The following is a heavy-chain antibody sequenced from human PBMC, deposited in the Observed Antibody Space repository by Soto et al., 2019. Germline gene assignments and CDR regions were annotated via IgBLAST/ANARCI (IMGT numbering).Heavy chain of an antibody. Sequence: DVQLVESGGGLIQPGESLRLSCAAFGLTISGKKSVAWVRQAPGKGLEWVSGLYDVDGSFYADSVRGRFTTSSDSSKTTVYLQMNDLRPDDTAVYYCATWHEREHAYDVWGQGTTVTVSS. CDR2: LYDVDGS. J-gene: IGHJ3*01. D-gene: IGHD1-1*01. V-gene: IGHV3-53*01. CDR3: ATWHEREHAYDV. CDR1: GLTISGKKS.